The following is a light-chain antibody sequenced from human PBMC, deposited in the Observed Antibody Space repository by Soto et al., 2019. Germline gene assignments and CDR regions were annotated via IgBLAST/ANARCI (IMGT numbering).Light chain of an antibody. CDR1: SSDVSRYNY. Sequence: QSALTQPASVSGSPGQTITIPCTGTSSDVSRYNYVSWYQQLPGKAPKLMIYAVTNRPSGVSNRFSGSKSGSTASLTISGLQAEDEADYYCSSYTTSSTWVFGGGTQLTVL. V-gene: IGLV2-14*01. J-gene: IGLJ3*02. CDR2: AVT. CDR3: SSYTTSSTWV.